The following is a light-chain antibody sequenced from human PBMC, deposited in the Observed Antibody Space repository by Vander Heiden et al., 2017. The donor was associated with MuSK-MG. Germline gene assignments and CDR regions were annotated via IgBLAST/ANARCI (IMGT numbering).Light chain of an antibody. CDR3: TSYAGTNTMYV. CDR2: EVT. V-gene: IGLV2-8*01. Sequence: QSALTQPPPASGPPGQPLTISCTGTSSDVGADNSVSCYQQHPRKAPKLMIYEVTKRPSGVPDRSSGSKSGNTASLTISGLQAEDEADYYCTSYAGTNTMYVFGTGTEVTV. CDR1: SSDVGADNS. J-gene: IGLJ1*01.